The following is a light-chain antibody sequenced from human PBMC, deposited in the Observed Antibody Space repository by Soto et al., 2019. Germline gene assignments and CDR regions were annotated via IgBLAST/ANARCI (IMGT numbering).Light chain of an antibody. CDR3: HQSYYSPQP. J-gene: IGKJ1*01. V-gene: IGKV4-1*01. CDR1: QSVLYSSNNKNY. CDR2: WAS. Sequence: DIVMTQSPDSLAVSLGERATINCKSSQSVLYSSNNKNYLAWYQQKPGQHPKLLSYWASTRESGVPERFSGSGSGTDVPLTIRSLQAEDVAVYCGHQSYYSPQPFGRGTKVEI.